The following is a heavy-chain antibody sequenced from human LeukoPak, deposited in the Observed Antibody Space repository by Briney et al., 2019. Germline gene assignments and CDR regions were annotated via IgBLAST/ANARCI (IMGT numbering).Heavy chain of an antibody. V-gene: IGHV3-23*01. Sequence: GGSLRLSCAASGFTFSSYAMSWVRQAPGKGLEWVSAISGSGGSTYYADSVKGRFTIPRDNSKNTLYLQMNSLRAEDTAVYYCASHSSGWYEEYFQHWGQGTLVTVSS. CDR1: GFTFSSYA. CDR2: ISGSGGST. D-gene: IGHD6-19*01. CDR3: ASHSSGWYEEYFQH. J-gene: IGHJ1*01.